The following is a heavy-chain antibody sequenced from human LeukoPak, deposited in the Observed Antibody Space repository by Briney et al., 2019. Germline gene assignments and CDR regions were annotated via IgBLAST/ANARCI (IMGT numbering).Heavy chain of an antibody. Sequence: GRSLRLSCAASGFTFSSYVMHWVRQAPGKGLEWVAVISYDGSNKYYADSVKGRFTISRDNSKNTLYLQMNSLRAEDTAIYYCAKGATMIVVGGDYWGQGTLVTVSS. CDR3: AKGATMIVVGGDY. V-gene: IGHV3-30-3*01. CDR1: GFTFSSYV. CDR2: ISYDGSNK. D-gene: IGHD3-22*01. J-gene: IGHJ4*02.